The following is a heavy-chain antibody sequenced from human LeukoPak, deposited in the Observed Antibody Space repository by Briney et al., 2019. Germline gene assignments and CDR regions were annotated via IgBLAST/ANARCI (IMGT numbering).Heavy chain of an antibody. CDR1: GFTFSSYA. V-gene: IGHV3-23*01. CDR2: ISGSGGST. Sequence: PGGSLRLSRAASGFTFSSYAMSWVRQAPGKGLEWVSAISGSGGSTYYADSVKGRFTISIDNSKNTLYLQMNSLRAEDTAVYYCARRHPSRHGDRRDAFDIWGQGTMVTVSS. D-gene: IGHD4-17*01. CDR3: ARRHPSRHGDRRDAFDI. J-gene: IGHJ3*02.